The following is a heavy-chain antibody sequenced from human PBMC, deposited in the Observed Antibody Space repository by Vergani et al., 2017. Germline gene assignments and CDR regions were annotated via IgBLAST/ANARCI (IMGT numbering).Heavy chain of an antibody. J-gene: IGHJ4*02. Sequence: QAQLVQSGAEVKKPGASVRVSCKASRYPFSRYGISWVRQAPGQGREWMGWISPTGSRRYAEQFEGRVTMTTDTSIKTVFLEMTGLRSDDTAVYYCVRSRSFYFDNWGQGTLITVSS. V-gene: IGHV1-18*01. CDR1: RYPFSRYG. CDR2: ISPTGSR. CDR3: VRSRSFYFDN.